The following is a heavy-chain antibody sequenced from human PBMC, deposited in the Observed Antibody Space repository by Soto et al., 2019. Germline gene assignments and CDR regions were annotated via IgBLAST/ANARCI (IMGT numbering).Heavy chain of an antibody. D-gene: IGHD3-10*01. Sequence: PSETLSLTCTVSGGSISSSSYYWGWIRQPPGKGLEWIGSTYYSGSTYYNPSLKSRVTISVGTSKNQFSLKLSSVTAADTAVYYCVRLDAGYYYYYYMDVWGKGTTVTVSS. J-gene: IGHJ6*03. CDR1: GGSISSSSYY. CDR3: VRLDAGYYYYYYMDV. V-gene: IGHV4-39*01. CDR2: TYYSGST.